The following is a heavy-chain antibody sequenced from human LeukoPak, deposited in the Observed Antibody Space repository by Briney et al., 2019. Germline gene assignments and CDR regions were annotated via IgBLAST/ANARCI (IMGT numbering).Heavy chain of an antibody. CDR2: ISYSGNT. J-gene: IGHJ3*01. V-gene: IGHV4-59*01. CDR1: DNSISSYY. Sequence: PSETLSLTCTVSDNSISSYYWSWIRQPPGKGLEWIGYISYSGNTKYNPSLKSRVTISLDTSKTQISLKVSSVTAADTAVYSCARTRRGYTYGFPSRELLKAFDVCGRGTIVTVSS. D-gene: IGHD5-18*01. CDR3: ARTRRGYTYGFPSRELLKAFDV.